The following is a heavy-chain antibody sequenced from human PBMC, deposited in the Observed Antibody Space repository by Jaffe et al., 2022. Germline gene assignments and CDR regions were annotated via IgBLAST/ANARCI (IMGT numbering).Heavy chain of an antibody. CDR2: IYTSGST. CDR1: GGSISSGSYY. CDR3: ARDIRFGSSGYSTEDY. Sequence: QVQLQESGPGLVKPSQTLSLTCTVSGGSISSGSYYWSWIRQPAGKGLEWIGRIYTSGSTNYNPSLKSRVTISVDTSKNQFSLKLSSVTAADTAVYYCARDIRFGSSGYSTEDYWGQGTLVTVSS. J-gene: IGHJ4*02. V-gene: IGHV4-61*02. D-gene: IGHD6-13*01.